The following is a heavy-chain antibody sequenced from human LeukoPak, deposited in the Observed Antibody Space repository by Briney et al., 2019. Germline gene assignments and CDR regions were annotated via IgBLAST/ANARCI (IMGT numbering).Heavy chain of an antibody. J-gene: IGHJ3*02. CDR3: ARRYYYDSPTYFEDAFDI. Sequence: SVKVSCKASGYTFTGYYMHWVRQAPGQGLEWMGGIIPMFGEGNYAQKFQGRVTITTDESRRTAYMELRSLRSEDTAVYYCARRYYYDSPTYFEDAFDIWGQGTMVTVSS. CDR1: GYTFTGYY. D-gene: IGHD3-22*01. CDR2: IIPMFGEG. V-gene: IGHV1-69*05.